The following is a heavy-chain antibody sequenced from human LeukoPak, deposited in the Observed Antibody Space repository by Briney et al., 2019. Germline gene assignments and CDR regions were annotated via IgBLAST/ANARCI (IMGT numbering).Heavy chain of an antibody. J-gene: IGHJ4*02. CDR1: GFTFSSYS. Sequence: AGGSLRLSCAASGFTFSSYSMNWVRQAPGKGLEWVSYISSSSSTIYYADSVKGRFTIPRDNAKNSLYLQMNSLRDEDTAVYYCARHEGRDGYNGYFAYWGQGTLVTVSS. V-gene: IGHV3-48*02. CDR2: ISSSSSTI. CDR3: ARHEGRDGYNGYFAY. D-gene: IGHD5-24*01.